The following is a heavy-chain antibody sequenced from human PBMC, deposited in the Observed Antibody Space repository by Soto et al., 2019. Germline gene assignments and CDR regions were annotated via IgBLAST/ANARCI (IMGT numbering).Heavy chain of an antibody. CDR3: ARDSDYIIAY. V-gene: IGHV1-18*01. Sequence: ASVKVSCKASGYTFTSYGISWVRQAPGQGLECVGWIHTYNGNTNFAQKFQGRVTLTTDTSTSTAYMELRSLRSDDTAVYYCARDSDYIIAYWGQGTLVTVSS. J-gene: IGHJ4*02. D-gene: IGHD4-17*01. CDR2: IHTYNGNT. CDR1: GYTFTSYG.